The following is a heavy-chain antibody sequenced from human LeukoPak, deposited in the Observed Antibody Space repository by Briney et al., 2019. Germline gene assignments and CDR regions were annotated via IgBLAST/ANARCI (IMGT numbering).Heavy chain of an antibody. V-gene: IGHV4-4*07. D-gene: IGHD5-12*01. CDR3: TRAGYSGYVQFDP. Sequence: PSETLSLTCTVSGGSISSYYWSWIRQPAGKGLEWIGRIYTSGSTNYNPSLKSRVTISVDKSKNQFSLKLSSVTAADTAVYYCTRAGYSGYVQFDPWGQGTLVTVSS. CDR2: IYTSGST. CDR1: GGSISSYY. J-gene: IGHJ5*02.